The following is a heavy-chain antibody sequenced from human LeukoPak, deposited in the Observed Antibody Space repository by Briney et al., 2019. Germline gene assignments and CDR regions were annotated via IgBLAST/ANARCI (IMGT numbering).Heavy chain of an antibody. CDR3: AKEMVSGSYQFDC. CDR2: ISGSGGST. V-gene: IGHV3-23*01. Sequence: GGSLRLSCAASGFTFSTYAMSWVRQAPGKGLEWVSGISGSGGSTNYADSVKGRFTISRDNSKNTVYLQMNSLRVEDTAVYYCAKEMVSGSYQFDCWGQGILVTVSS. J-gene: IGHJ4*02. CDR1: GFTFSTYA. D-gene: IGHD1-26*01.